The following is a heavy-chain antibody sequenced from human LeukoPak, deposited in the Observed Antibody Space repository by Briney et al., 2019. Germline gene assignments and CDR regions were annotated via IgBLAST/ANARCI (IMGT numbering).Heavy chain of an antibody. CDR2: INPSGGST. J-gene: IGHJ4*02. D-gene: IGHD3-16*02. CDR3: ARDYDYVWGSYRDLDY. V-gene: IGHV1-46*01. CDR1: GYTFTSYY. Sequence: ASVKVSCKASGYTFTSYYMHWVRQAPGQGLEWMGIINPSGGSTSYAQKFQGRVTMTTDTSTSTAYMELRSLRSDDTAVYYCARDYDYVWGSYRDLDYWGQGTLVTVSS.